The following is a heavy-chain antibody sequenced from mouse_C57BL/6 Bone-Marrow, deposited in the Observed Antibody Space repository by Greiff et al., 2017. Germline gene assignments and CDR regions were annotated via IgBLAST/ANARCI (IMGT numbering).Heavy chain of an antibody. Sequence: EVQLQQSGPELVKPGASVKISCKASGYTFTDYYMNWVKQSHGKSLEWIGDINPNNGGTSYNQKFKGKATLTVDKSSSTAYMELRSLTSEDSAVYYCARNWAVDYWGQGTTLTVSS. CDR1: GYTFTDYY. D-gene: IGHD4-1*01. CDR2: INPNNGGT. V-gene: IGHV1-26*01. CDR3: ARNWAVDY. J-gene: IGHJ2*01.